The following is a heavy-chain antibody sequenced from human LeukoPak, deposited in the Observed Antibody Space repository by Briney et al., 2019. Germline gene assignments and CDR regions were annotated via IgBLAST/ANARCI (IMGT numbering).Heavy chain of an antibody. J-gene: IGHJ5*02. V-gene: IGHV7-4-1*02. CDR3: ARDQAAVEDFWFDP. Sequence: ASVKVSCKASGYTFSSYVMSWVRQAPGQGLEWMGRINTNTGNPTYAQGFTGRFVFSLDTSVSTAYLQISSLKAEDTAVYYCARDQAAVEDFWFDPWGQGTLVIVSS. CDR2: INTNTGNP. CDR1: GYTFSSYV. D-gene: IGHD6-13*01.